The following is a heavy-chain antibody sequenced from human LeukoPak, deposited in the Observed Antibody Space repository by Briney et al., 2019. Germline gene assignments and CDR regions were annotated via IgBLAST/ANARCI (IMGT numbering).Heavy chain of an antibody. J-gene: IGHJ4*02. V-gene: IGHV7-4-1*02. Sequence: ASVKVSCKASGYTFTSYAMNWVRQAPGQGLEWMGWINTNTGNPTYAQGFTGRFVFSLDTSVSTAYLQISSLKAEDTAVYYCARPSLPTYYDSSASFFDYWGQGTLVTVSS. CDR2: INTNTGNP. CDR3: ARPSLPTYYDSSASFFDY. D-gene: IGHD3-22*01. CDR1: GYTFTSYA.